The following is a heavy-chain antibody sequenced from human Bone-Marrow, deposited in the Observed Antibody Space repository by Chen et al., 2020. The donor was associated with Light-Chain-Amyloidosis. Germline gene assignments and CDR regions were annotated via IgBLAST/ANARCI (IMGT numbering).Heavy chain of an antibody. J-gene: IGHJ4*02. CDR3: ARRRDGYNFDY. CDR1: GYTFPNYW. V-gene: IGHV5-51*01. D-gene: IGHD5-12*01. CDR2: IYPDDSDA. Sequence: EVQLEQSGPAVKQPGESVKISCKGSGYTFPNYWIGWVGQMPGKGLDWMGVIYPDDSDARYSPSFEGQVTISADKSITPAYLQWRSLKASDTAMYYCARRRDGYNFDYWGQRTLVTVSS.